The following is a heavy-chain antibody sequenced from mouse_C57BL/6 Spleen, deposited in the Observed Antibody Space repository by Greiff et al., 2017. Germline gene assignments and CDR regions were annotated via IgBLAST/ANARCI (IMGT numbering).Heavy chain of an antibody. J-gene: IGHJ2*01. D-gene: IGHD1-1*01. Sequence: QVQLQQPGAELVRPGSSVKLSCKASGYTFTSYWMHWVKQRPIQGLEWIGNIDPSDSETHYNQKFKDKATLTVDKSSSTAYMQLSSLTSEDSAIYYCAKGNGSPYYWGQGTTLTVSA. CDR2: IDPSDSET. CDR3: AKGNGSPYY. V-gene: IGHV1-52*01. CDR1: GYTFTSYW.